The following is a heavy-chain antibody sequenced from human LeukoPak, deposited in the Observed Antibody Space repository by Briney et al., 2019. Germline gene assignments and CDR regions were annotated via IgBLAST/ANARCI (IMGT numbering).Heavy chain of an antibody. V-gene: IGHV1-3*04. J-gene: IGHJ4*02. Sequence: ASVKVSCKTSGYTFTSYAIHWVRQAPRQGLEWMGWINTGNGNTKYSQKFQGRVTITRDTSARTAYMELTSLRSEDTAVYFCARESFGSGRPNDFWGQGTLVTVSS. CDR3: ARESFGSGRPNDF. D-gene: IGHD2-15*01. CDR1: GYTFTSYA. CDR2: INTGNGNT.